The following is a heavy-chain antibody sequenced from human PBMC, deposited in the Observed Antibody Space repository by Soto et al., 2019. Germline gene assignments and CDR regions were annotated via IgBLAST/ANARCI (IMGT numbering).Heavy chain of an antibody. Sequence: ASVKVSCKASGYTFTGYYMHWVRQAPGQGLEWMGWINPNSGGTNYAQKFQGRVTMTRDTSISTAYMELSRLRSDDTAVYYCARISIWFGAANWFDPWGQGXLVTVYS. CDR2: INPNSGGT. D-gene: IGHD3-10*01. CDR3: ARISIWFGAANWFDP. J-gene: IGHJ5*02. CDR1: GYTFTGYY. V-gene: IGHV1-2*02.